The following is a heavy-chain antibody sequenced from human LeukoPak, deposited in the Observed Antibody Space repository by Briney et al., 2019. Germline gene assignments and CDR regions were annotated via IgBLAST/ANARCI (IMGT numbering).Heavy chain of an antibody. CDR3: AKDQIIVPAAMGYFDY. J-gene: IGHJ4*02. D-gene: IGHD2-2*01. V-gene: IGHV3-30*18. Sequence: GGSLRLSCAASGFTFSSYGMHWVRQAPGKGLEWVAVISYDGSNKYYADSVKGRFTISRDNSKNTLYLQMNSLRAEDTAVYYCAKDQIIVPAAMGYFDYWGQGTLVTVSS. CDR2: ISYDGSNK. CDR1: GFTFSSYG.